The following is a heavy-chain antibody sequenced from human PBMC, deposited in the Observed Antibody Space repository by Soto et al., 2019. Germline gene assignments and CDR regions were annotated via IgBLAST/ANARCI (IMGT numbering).Heavy chain of an antibody. CDR3: ARTIRGWLQNGRFDY. D-gene: IGHD5-12*01. CDR1: GGSFSGYY. V-gene: IGHV4-34*01. J-gene: IGHJ4*02. CDR2: INHSGST. Sequence: SETLSLTCAVYGGSFSGYYWSWIRQPPGKGLEWIGEINHSGSTNYNPSLKSRVTISVDTSKNQFSMKLSSVTAADTAVYYCARTIRGWLQNGRFDYWGQGTLVTVSS.